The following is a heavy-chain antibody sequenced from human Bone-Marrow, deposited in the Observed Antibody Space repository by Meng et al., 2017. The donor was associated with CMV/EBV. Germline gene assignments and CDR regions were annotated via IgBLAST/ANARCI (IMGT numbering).Heavy chain of an antibody. D-gene: IGHD1-14*01. J-gene: IGHJ4*02. CDR2: IYSNDDK. CDR3: AHRTYKSYYDY. V-gene: IGHV2-5*01. Sequence: SGPTLVKPTQTLTLTCNFSGVSLSTGGVGVGWIRQPPGKALEWLALIYSNDDKRYSPSLKSRLTITEDTSKNQVVLTMTNMDPVDTAIYYCAHRTYKSYYDYWGQGTLVTVSS. CDR1: GVSLSTGGVG.